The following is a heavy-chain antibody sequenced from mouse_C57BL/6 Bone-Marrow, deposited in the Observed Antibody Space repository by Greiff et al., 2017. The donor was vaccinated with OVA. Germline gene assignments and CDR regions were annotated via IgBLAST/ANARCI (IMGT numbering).Heavy chain of an antibody. Sequence: VQLQQSGPELVKPGASVKMSCKASGYTFTDYNMHWVKQSHGKSLEWIGYINPNNGGTSYNQEFKGKATLTVNKSSSTAYMELRSLTSEDSAVYYCARDGYRAWFAYWGQGTLVTVSA. CDR1: GYTFTDYN. D-gene: IGHD2-14*01. CDR3: ARDGYRAWFAY. CDR2: INPNNGGT. V-gene: IGHV1-22*01. J-gene: IGHJ3*01.